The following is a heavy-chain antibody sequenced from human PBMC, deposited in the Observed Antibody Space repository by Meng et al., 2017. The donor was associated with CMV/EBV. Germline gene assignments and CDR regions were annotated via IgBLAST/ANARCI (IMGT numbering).Heavy chain of an antibody. CDR3: ARAPSPLYCSSTSCYTGGMDV. J-gene: IGHJ6*02. CDR1: GYTFTSYD. V-gene: IGHV1-8*01. D-gene: IGHD2-2*02. Sequence: ASVTVSCKASGYTFTSYDINWVRQATGQGLEWMGWMNPNSGNTGYAQKFQGRVTMTRNTSISTAYMELSSLRSEDTAVYYCARAPSPLYCSSTSCYTGGMDVWGQGTTVTVSS. CDR2: MNPNSGNT.